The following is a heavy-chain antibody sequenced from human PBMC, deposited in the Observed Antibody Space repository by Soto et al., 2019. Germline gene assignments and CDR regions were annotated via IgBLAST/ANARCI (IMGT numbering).Heavy chain of an antibody. CDR3: ARHLLGFFPNAMDV. J-gene: IGHJ6*02. CDR2: VYYMGAT. CDR1: GGSISSSLYY. D-gene: IGHD3-3*01. Sequence: PSETLSLTCTVSGGSISSSLYYWGWIRQPPRKGLEWVGSVYYMGATYYKPSLRSRVTISVDMAKNQFSLNLNSVTAVDTAFYYCARHLLGFFPNAMDVWGQGTSVTVSS. V-gene: IGHV4-39*01.